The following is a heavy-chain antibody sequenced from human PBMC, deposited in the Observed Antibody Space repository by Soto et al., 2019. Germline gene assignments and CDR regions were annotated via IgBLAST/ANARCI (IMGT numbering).Heavy chain of an antibody. V-gene: IGHV3-20*04. CDR3: ARERYDILTGYPTHFDY. Sequence: GGSLRLSCAASGFTFDDYGMSWVRQAPGKGLEWVSGINWNGGSTGYADSVKGRFTISRDNAKNSLYLQMNSLRAEDTALYYCARERYDILTGYPTHFDYWGQGTLVTVSS. CDR2: INWNGGST. J-gene: IGHJ4*02. CDR1: GFTFDDYG. D-gene: IGHD3-9*01.